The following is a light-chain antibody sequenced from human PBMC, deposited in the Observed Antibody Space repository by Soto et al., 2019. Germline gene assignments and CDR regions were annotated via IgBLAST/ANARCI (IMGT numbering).Light chain of an antibody. CDR3: QPYGSSPLLT. J-gene: IGKJ4*01. CDR1: QSVSSSY. Sequence: EIVLKQSPGTLSLSTGERATLSCRASQSVSSSYLAWYQQKPGQAPRLLIYGASSRATGIPDRFSGSGSGTDFTLTISRLEPEDFAVYYCQPYGSSPLLTFAGGTKVDIK. V-gene: IGKV3-20*01. CDR2: GAS.